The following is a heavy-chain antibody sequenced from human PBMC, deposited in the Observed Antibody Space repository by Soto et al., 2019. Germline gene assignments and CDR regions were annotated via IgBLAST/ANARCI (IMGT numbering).Heavy chain of an antibody. CDR3: AGGGGWVGDPSFDS. J-gene: IGHJ4*02. CDR1: GYTFTSYP. CDR2: TNAGNGNK. D-gene: IGHD3-10*01. Sequence: QVQLVQSGAEVKKPGASVKVSCQASGYTFTSYPLHWVRQAPGQGPEWMGWTNAGNGNKKYSQRFQGRLTITSDRPASTAYMELSSLNFEDTAVYYCAGGGGWVGDPSFDSWGQGTLVTVSS. V-gene: IGHV1-3*01.